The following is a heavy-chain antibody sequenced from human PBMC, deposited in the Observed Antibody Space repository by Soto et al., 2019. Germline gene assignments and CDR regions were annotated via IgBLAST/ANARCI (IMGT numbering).Heavy chain of an antibody. CDR2: ISYDGRNK. CDR1: GFPFSSYT. D-gene: IGHD6-13*01. Sequence: GRSLRLSWAASGFPFSSYTMRWVRQAPGKGLEWVAVISYDGRNKYYADSVKGRFTISRDNSKNTLYLQMNSLRAEDTAVYYCAEGIAAAGPPIDYWGQGTLVTVSS. V-gene: IGHV3-30-3*02. J-gene: IGHJ4*02. CDR3: AEGIAAAGPPIDY.